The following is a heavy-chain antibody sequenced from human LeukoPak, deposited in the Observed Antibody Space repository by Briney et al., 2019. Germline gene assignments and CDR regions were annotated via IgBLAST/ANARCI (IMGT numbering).Heavy chain of an antibody. CDR1: GGSISSYY. CDR2: IYYSGST. V-gene: IGHV4-59*01. Sequence: SETLSLTCTVSGGSISSYYWSWIRQPPGKGLEWIGYIYYSGSTNYNPSLQSRVPISIDTSKNHFSLKLRSVTAVDTAVYYCARWGHFDTSGYFVVDYWGQGTLVTVSS. D-gene: IGHD3-22*01. J-gene: IGHJ4*02. CDR3: ARWGHFDTSGYFVVDY.